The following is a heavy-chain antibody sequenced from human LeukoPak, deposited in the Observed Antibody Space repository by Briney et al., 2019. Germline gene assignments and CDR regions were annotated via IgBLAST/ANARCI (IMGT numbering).Heavy chain of an antibody. CDR2: IYTNGDT. Sequence: SETLSLTCTVSGDSLSSGNFYWTWIRQPAGKGLEWIGRIYTNGDTSYNPSLKSRFTILLDTSQNHFSLRLSSVTATDTAVYYCARGRAGRLSASNWFDPWGHGTLVTVSS. J-gene: IGHJ5*02. CDR1: GDSLSSGNFY. D-gene: IGHD6-19*01. CDR3: ARGRAGRLSASNWFDP. V-gene: IGHV4-61*02.